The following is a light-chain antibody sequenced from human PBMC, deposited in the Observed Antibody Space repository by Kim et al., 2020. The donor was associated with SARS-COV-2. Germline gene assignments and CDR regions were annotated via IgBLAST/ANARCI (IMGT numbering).Light chain of an antibody. Sequence: GQSVTISCTGTSSDVGGYNYVSWYQQHPDKAPKLMIYDVTTRPSGVPDRFSGSKSGNTASLTISGLQAEDEADYYCCAYAGIYTWVFGGGTQLTVL. CDR1: SSDVGGYNY. V-gene: IGLV2-11*01. J-gene: IGLJ3*02. CDR3: CAYAGIYTWV. CDR2: DVT.